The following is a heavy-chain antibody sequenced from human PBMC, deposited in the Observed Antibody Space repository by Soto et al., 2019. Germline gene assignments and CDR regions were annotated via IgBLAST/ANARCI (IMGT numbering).Heavy chain of an antibody. Sequence: QVQLVQSEAEVRKPGSAVRVSCKASGSTFSSNAISWVRQAPGQGLEWMGGIIPMFGTANYAQKFRGRVTITADDSTSTAQMELRTLRSEDTAVYYCASGGTKVTALDHWGQGTLVSVSS. CDR3: ASGGTKVTALDH. D-gene: IGHD4-17*01. CDR1: GSTFSSNA. J-gene: IGHJ4*02. CDR2: IIPMFGTA. V-gene: IGHV1-69*12.